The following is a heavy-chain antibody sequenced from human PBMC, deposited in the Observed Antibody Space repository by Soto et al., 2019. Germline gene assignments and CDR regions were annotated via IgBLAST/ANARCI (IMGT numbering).Heavy chain of an antibody. D-gene: IGHD3-22*01. CDR2: ISGSGGST. CDR3: AKAMIVVGEAVYYYGMDV. V-gene: IGHV3-23*01. J-gene: IGHJ6*02. Sequence: PGGSLRLSCAASGFTFSSYAMSWVRQAPGKGLEWVSAISGSGGSTYYADSVKGRFTISRDNSKNTLYLQMNSLRAEDTAVYYCAKAMIVVGEAVYYYGMDVWGQGTTVTVSS. CDR1: GFTFSSYA.